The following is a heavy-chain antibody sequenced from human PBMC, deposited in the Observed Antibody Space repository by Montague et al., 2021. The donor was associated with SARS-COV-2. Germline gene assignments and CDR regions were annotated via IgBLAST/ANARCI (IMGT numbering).Heavy chain of an antibody. CDR3: ARYAMIRGVFTYWFDP. V-gene: IGHV4-39*01. Sequence: SETLSLTCTVSGDSVSNDRYYWGWIRQSPGKGLEWIGTIYFLGNTYYSPSLKSRVTMSVDTSKNQLSLRLTSVTASDTAIYYCARYAMIRGVFTYWFDPWGQGTLVTVSS. CDR1: GDSVSNDRYY. D-gene: IGHD3-10*01. J-gene: IGHJ5*01. CDR2: IYFLGNT.